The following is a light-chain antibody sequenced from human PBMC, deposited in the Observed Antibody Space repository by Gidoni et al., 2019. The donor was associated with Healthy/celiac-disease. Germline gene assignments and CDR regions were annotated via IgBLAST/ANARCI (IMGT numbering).Light chain of an antibody. V-gene: IGKV4-1*01. J-gene: IGKJ1*01. CDR3: QQYYSTPPM. CDR1: QSVLYSSNNKNY. Sequence: DIVMTQSPDSLAVSLGERATINCKSSQSVLYSSNNKNYLAWYQQKPGQPPKLLISWASTRESGVPDRFSGSGSGTDFTLTISSLQAEDGAVYYCQQYYSTPPMFGQGTKVEIK. CDR2: WAS.